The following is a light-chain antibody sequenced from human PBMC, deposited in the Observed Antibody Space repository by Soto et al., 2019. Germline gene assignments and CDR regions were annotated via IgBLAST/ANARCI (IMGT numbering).Light chain of an antibody. J-gene: IGLJ2*01. CDR3: AAWDDSLNGLVV. Sequence: QPVLTQPPSASGTPGQRVTISCSGGSSNIGSNPVNWYQELPGTAPKLLIYNNNQRPSGVPDRFSGSKSGTSASLAISGLQSEDEADYYCAAWDDSLNGLVVFGGGTKLTVL. CDR1: SSNIGSNP. V-gene: IGLV1-44*01. CDR2: NNN.